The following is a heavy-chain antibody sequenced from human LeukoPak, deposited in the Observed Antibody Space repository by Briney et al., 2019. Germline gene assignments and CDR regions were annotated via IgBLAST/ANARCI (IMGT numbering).Heavy chain of an antibody. CDR3: AKQQSYSWFDP. Sequence: PSGTLSLTCAVSGASISSNNWWWSWVRQPPGKGLEWIGEIYHSGSTNYNPSLKSRVTMSVDKSKNQFSLKLSSVTAADTAVYYCAKQQSYSWFDPWGQGTLVTVSS. CDR2: IYHSGST. J-gene: IGHJ5*02. D-gene: IGHD3-10*01. CDR1: GASISSNNW. V-gene: IGHV4-4*02.